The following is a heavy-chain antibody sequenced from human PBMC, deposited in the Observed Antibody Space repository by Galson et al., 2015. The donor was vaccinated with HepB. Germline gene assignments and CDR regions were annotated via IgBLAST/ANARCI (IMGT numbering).Heavy chain of an antibody. Sequence: SLRLSCAASGFTFSSYWMNWVRQAPGKGLEWVANMKADGSEIYYVDSVKGRFTISRDNSKNSLYLEMNSLRVEDTALYYCARGSNSAIDIWGQGTMVTVSS. CDR1: GFTFSSYW. V-gene: IGHV3-7*04. CDR2: MKADGSEI. D-gene: IGHD5-24*01. CDR3: ARGSNSAIDI. J-gene: IGHJ3*02.